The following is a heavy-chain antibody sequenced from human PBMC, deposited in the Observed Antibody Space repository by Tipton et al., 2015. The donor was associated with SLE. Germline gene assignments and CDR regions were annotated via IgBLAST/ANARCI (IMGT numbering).Heavy chain of an antibody. CDR2: IYYSGSI. CDR1: GGSISSHY. V-gene: IGHV4-59*11. CDR3: ARELSPHDAFDI. J-gene: IGHJ3*02. Sequence: TLSLTCTVSGGSISSHYWSWIRQPPGKGLEWIGYIYYSGSISYNPSLKSRVTISVDTSKNQFSLKLSSVTAADTAVYYCARELSPHDAFDIWGQGTMVTVSS. D-gene: IGHD3-10*01.